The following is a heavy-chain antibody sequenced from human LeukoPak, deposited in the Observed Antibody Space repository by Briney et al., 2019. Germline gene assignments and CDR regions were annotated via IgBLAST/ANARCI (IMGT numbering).Heavy chain of an antibody. CDR2: MYPGDSDA. CDR3: ARRGVLDGLDV. D-gene: IGHD3-3*01. Sequence: GESLKISCQGFGYKFSDHWVAWLRQMPGKGVELMGIMYPGDSDARYGPPFQGQVTMSADKSIATAYLEWSSLKASDTALYYCARRGVLDGLDVWGQGTTVVVSS. CDR1: GYKFSDHW. V-gene: IGHV5-51*01. J-gene: IGHJ6*02.